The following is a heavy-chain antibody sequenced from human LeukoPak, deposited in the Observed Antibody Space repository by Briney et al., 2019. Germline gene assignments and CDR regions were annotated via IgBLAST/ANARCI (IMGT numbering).Heavy chain of an antibody. CDR3: AKERQTGDYFTSDF. Sequence: GGSLRLSCAASGFTFSSYAMNWVRQAPGKGLEWVSIISDSGGSTYYADSVKGRFTISRDNSKNTLYLQMNSLRGEDTAVYYCAKERQTGDYFTSDFWGQGTLVTVSS. CDR1: GFTFSSYA. V-gene: IGHV3-23*01. D-gene: IGHD4-17*01. CDR2: ISDSGGST. J-gene: IGHJ4*02.